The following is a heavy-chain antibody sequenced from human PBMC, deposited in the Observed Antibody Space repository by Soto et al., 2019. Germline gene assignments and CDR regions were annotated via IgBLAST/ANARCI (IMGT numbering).Heavy chain of an antibody. CDR3: SKGPLGSSHYSSGLDV. D-gene: IGHD2-15*01. CDR1: GFSFTSYG. CDR2: ISYDGTTT. V-gene: IGHV3-30*18. Sequence: QVQLVESGGGVVQPGRSLRLSCAASGFSFTSYGIHWVRQAPGKGLEWVALISYDGTTTYYADSVKGRFTLSKDNSRKTVYLPMNDLRGEDTAVYFCSKGPLGSSHYSSGLDVWGQGTTVSVSS. J-gene: IGHJ6*02.